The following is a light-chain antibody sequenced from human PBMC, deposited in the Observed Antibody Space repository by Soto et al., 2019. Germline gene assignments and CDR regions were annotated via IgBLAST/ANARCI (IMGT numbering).Light chain of an antibody. V-gene: IGLV2-23*01. CDR1: SSDVGTYDL. J-gene: IGLJ1*01. CDR2: EAT. CDR3: CSSGGSPTYV. Sequence: QSALTQPASVSGSPGQSITISCTGTSSDVGTYDLVSWYQHHPGAAPTLMIYEATRRPSGISNRFSGSKSGNTASLTISGLQAEDEADYYCCSSGGSPTYVFGTGTKVTVL.